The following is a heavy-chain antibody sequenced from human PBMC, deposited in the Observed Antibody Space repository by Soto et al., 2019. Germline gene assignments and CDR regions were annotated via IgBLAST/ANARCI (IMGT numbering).Heavy chain of an antibody. J-gene: IGHJ6*02. CDR3: ARARYCSSTSCPRGYYYGMDV. CDR2: IYYSGST. Sequence: PSETLSLTSTVSGGSISSYYWSWIRQPPGKGLEWIGYIYYSGSTNYNPSLKSRVTISVDTSKNQFSLKLSSVTAADTAVYYCARARYCSSTSCPRGYYYGMDVWGQGTTVTVSS. V-gene: IGHV4-59*01. D-gene: IGHD2-2*01. CDR1: GGSISSYY.